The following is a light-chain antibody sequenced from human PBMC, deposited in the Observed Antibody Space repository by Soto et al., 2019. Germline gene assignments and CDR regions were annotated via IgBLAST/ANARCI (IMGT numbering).Light chain of an antibody. CDR2: EVR. Sequence: QSLLTQPASVSGSPRQSITISCTGTSSDVGGYNYVSWYQQHPGKAPKRMIYEVRNRPSGVSNRFSGSKSGNTASLTISGPQAEDEADYYCATYTSSSSYVFGTGTKVTVL. V-gene: IGLV2-14*01. J-gene: IGLJ1*01. CDR3: ATYTSSSSYV. CDR1: SSDVGGYNY.